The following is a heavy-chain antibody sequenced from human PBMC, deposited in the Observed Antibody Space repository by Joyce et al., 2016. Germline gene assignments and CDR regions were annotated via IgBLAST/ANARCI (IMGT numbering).Heavy chain of an antibody. D-gene: IGHD3-16*01. Sequence: QLVESGGGVVKAGGSLRLSCEASGSTFGSSSMSWFRQAPGKGLEWVAAISATSYYIFHAETVRGRFTVSRDNAKKTLYLQMNSLRAEDSAVFYCARGGISYYYAMDVWGQGTTVTVSS. CDR1: GSTFGSSS. V-gene: IGHV3-21*01. CDR3: ARGGISYYYAMDV. CDR2: ISATSYYI. J-gene: IGHJ6*02.